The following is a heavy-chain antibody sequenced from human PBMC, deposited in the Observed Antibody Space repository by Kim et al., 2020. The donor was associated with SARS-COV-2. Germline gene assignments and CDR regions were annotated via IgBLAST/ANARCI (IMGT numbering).Heavy chain of an antibody. Sequence: GGSLRLSCAASGFTFSSYWMSWVRQAPGKGLEWVANIKQDGSEKYYVDSVKGRFTISRDNAKNSLYLQMNSLRAEDTAVYYCATPKQRRYDAFDIWGQGTMVTVSS. V-gene: IGHV3-7*03. CDR3: ATPKQRRYDAFDI. D-gene: IGHD3-9*01. CDR1: GFTFSSYW. CDR2: IKQDGSEK. J-gene: IGHJ3*02.